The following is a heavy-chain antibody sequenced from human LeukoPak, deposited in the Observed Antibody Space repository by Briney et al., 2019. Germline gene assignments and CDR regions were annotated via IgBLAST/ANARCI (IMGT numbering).Heavy chain of an antibody. Sequence: PGGSLRLSCAASGFTFSSYWMHWVRQAPGKGLVWVSRINSDGSSTSYADSVKGRFTISRDNAKNTLYPQMNSLRAEDTAVYYCATDTLLWFGEALWYVWGKGTTVTVSS. CDR1: GFTFSSYW. J-gene: IGHJ6*04. D-gene: IGHD3-10*01. CDR3: ATDTLLWFGEALWYV. CDR2: INSDGSST. V-gene: IGHV3-74*01.